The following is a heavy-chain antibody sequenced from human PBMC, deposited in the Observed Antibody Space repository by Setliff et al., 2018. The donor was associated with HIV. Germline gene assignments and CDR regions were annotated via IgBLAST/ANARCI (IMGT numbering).Heavy chain of an antibody. V-gene: IGHV5-51*01. Sequence: GESLKISCQGSGFNFLAHWIGWVRQVPGKGLEWMGIVYPGDSDTRYNPSLEGQVIVSADKTITTAYLQLTSLKASDTAIYYCARLPYYVSGGVFDHWGKGTLVTVS. J-gene: IGHJ4*02. CDR2: VYPGDSDT. D-gene: IGHD3-10*01. CDR3: ARLPYYVSGGVFDH. CDR1: GFNFLAHW.